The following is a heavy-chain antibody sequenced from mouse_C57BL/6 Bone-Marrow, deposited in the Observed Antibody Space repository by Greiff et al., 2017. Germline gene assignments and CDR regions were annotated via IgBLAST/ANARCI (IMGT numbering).Heavy chain of an antibody. Sequence: EVQLQQSGPVLVKPGASVKMSCKASGYTFTDYYMNWVKQSHGKSLEWIGVINPYNGGTSYNQKFKGKATLTVDKYSSSAHMELNSLTSEDSAVDYCARSYGYAYYFDYWGQGTTLTVSS. D-gene: IGHD2-2*01. J-gene: IGHJ2*01. CDR3: ARSYGYAYYFDY. V-gene: IGHV1-19*01. CDR2: INPYNGGT. CDR1: GYTFTDYY.